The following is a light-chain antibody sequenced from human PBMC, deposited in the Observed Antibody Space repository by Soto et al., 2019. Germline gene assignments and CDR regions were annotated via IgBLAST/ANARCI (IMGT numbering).Light chain of an antibody. CDR3: QQYGSSPLT. J-gene: IGKJ4*01. CDR1: QSVSSSF. CDR2: GAS. V-gene: IGKV3-20*01. Sequence: EIVLTQSPGTLSLSPGERATLSCRASQSVSSSFLAWYQQKPGQAPRLLIYGASSRATGLPDRFSGSGSGTDFTLTISSLEPEDVAVYYCQQYGSSPLTFGGVTKVEIK.